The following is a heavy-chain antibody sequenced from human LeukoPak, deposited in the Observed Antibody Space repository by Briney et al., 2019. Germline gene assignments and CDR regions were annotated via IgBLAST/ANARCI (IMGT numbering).Heavy chain of an antibody. J-gene: IGHJ3*02. V-gene: IGHV3-66*01. D-gene: IGHD3-22*01. Sequence: GGSLRLSCAASGFTVSSNYMSWVRQAPGKGLEWVSVIYSGGSTYNADPAKGRFTISRDNSKSTLSLQMNSLRAEDTAVYYCARDRIDSSGYYYPDHDAFDIWGQGTMVTVSS. CDR2: IYSGGST. CDR3: ARDRIDSSGYYYPDHDAFDI. CDR1: GFTVSSNY.